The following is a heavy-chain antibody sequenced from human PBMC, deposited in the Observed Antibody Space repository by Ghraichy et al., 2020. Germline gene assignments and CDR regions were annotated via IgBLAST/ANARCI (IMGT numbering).Heavy chain of an antibody. CDR2: IYYSGST. D-gene: IGHD3-22*01. Sequence: SETLSLTCTVSGGSISSYYWSWIRQPPGKGLEWIGYIYYSGSTNYNPSLKSRVTISVDTSKNQFSLKLSSVTAADTAVYYCASFTMGYDSSGYYPEYFQHWGQGTLVTVSS. CDR1: GGSISSYY. V-gene: IGHV4-59*01. J-gene: IGHJ1*01. CDR3: ASFTMGYDSSGYYPEYFQH.